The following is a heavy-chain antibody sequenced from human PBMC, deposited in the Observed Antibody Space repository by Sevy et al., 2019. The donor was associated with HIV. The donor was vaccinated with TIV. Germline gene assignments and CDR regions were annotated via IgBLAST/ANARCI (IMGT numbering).Heavy chain of an antibody. CDR1: GYTFTTYY. Sequence: ASVKVSCKASGYTFTTYYMHWVRQAPGQGLEWMGLINPSGGSTSYAQKFQGRVTMTRDTSTSTVYMELSSLRSEDTAVYYCAGDHTAIGSSWYGAFDIWGQGTMVTVSS. D-gene: IGHD6-13*01. J-gene: IGHJ3*02. CDR2: INPSGGST. V-gene: IGHV1-46*01. CDR3: AGDHTAIGSSWYGAFDI.